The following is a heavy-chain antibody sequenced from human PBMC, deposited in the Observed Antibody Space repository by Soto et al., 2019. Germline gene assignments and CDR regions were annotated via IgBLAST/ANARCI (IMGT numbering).Heavy chain of an antibody. CDR1: GYTFTSYD. V-gene: IGHV1-3*01. CDR3: ARNYDFWSGYPVEYYYYGMDV. Sequence: ASVKVSCKASGYTFTSYDINWVRQATGQGLEWTGWINAGNGNTKYSQKFQGRVTITRDTSASTAYMELSSLRSEDTAVYYCARNYDFWSGYPVEYYYYGMDVWGQGTTVTVSS. J-gene: IGHJ6*02. D-gene: IGHD3-3*01. CDR2: INAGNGNT.